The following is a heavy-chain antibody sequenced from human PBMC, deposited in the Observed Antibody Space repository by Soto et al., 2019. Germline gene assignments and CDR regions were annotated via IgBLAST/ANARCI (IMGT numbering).Heavy chain of an antibody. Sequence: PGGSLRLSCVASGFTFISDAMSWVRQAPGKGLEWVSAISGSGGSTYYADSVKGRFTISRDNSKNTLYLQMNSLRAEDTAVYYCAKQLYSSSSYNWFDPWGQGTLVTVSS. V-gene: IGHV3-23*01. CDR3: AKQLYSSSSYNWFDP. D-gene: IGHD6-13*01. CDR2: ISGSGGST. CDR1: GFTFISDA. J-gene: IGHJ5*02.